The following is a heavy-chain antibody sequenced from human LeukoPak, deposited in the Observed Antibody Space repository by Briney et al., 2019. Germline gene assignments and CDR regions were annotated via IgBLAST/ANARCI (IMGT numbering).Heavy chain of an antibody. CDR1: GYTFTSYY. CDR2: INPSGGST. D-gene: IGHD2-2*02. J-gene: IGHJ6*02. V-gene: IGHV1-46*01. CDR3: ATDIVVVPAAIIYGMDA. Sequence: GASVKVSCKASGYTFTSYYMHWVRQAPGQGLEWMGIINPSGGSTSYAQKFQGRVTMTRDTSTSTVYMELSSLRSEDTAVYYCATDIVVVPAAIIYGMDAWGQGTTVTVSS.